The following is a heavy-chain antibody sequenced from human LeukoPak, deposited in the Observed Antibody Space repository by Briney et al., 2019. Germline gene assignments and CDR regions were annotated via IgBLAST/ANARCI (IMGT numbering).Heavy chain of an antibody. J-gene: IGHJ5*02. V-gene: IGHV3-23*01. CDR3: APPNDP. Sequence: GGSLRLSCAASGFTFRSYDMSWVRQAPGKGLEWVSAMSGSGGSTYYADSVKSRFTISRDNSKNTLYLQMDSLRAEDTAVYYCAPPNDPWGQGTLVTVSS. CDR1: GFTFRSYD. CDR2: MSGSGGST.